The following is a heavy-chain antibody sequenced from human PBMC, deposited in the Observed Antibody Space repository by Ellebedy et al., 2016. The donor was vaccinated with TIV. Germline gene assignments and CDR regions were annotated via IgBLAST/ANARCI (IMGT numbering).Heavy chain of an antibody. J-gene: IGHJ4*02. D-gene: IGHD4/OR15-4a*01. CDR1: GGSISSYY. V-gene: IGHV4-4*07. CDR3: ARGDRRASMVIFDN. Sequence: MPSETLSLTCTVSGGSISSYYWNWVRQPAGKGLEWIGRIYTSGYTNYNPSLRSRVTLSFDTCKDQFSLKPSSVTAADTAVYYCARGDRRASMVIFDNWGQGTLVTVSS. CDR2: IYTSGYT.